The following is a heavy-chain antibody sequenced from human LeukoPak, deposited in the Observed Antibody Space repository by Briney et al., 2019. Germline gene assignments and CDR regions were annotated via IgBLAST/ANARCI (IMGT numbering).Heavy chain of an antibody. CDR1: GFTFSSYS. Sequence: GGSLRLSCAASGFTFSSYSMNWVRQAPGKGLEWVSAISGSGGSTYYADSVKGRFTISRDNSKNTLYLQMNSLRAEDTAVYYCATAGTIVVVPAAIDYWGQGTLVTVSS. CDR3: ATAGTIVVVPAAIDY. V-gene: IGHV3-23*01. CDR2: ISGSGGST. D-gene: IGHD2-2*01. J-gene: IGHJ4*02.